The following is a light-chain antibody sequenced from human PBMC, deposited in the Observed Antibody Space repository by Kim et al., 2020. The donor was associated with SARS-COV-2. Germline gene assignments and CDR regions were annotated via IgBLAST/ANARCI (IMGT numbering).Light chain of an antibody. CDR2: YDI. J-gene: IGLJ2*01. CDR3: QVWDINTDHPVI. CDR1: NIESKS. V-gene: IGLV3-21*04. Sequence: PGKTASITCGGDNIESKSVHWYQSKPGQAPLLVISYDINRPSGIPERFSGSNSGNTATLTITRVEAGDEADYYCQVWDINTDHPVIFGGGTQLTVL.